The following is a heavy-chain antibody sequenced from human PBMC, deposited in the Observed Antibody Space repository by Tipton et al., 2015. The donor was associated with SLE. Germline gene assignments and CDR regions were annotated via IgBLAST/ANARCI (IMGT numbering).Heavy chain of an antibody. D-gene: IGHD2-8*02. CDR2: IYDSGGI. CDR3: ARQVMYGTRTLIDAFDM. J-gene: IGHJ3*02. Sequence: LRLSCAASGFTFGDYAMSWVRQAPGKGLEWIGSIYDSGGIFYNPSLNSRLTISVDTSNNHFSLNLSSVTAADTAVYYCARQVMYGTRTLIDAFDMWGQGTTVIVSS. V-gene: IGHV4-30-2*03. CDR1: GFTFGDYA.